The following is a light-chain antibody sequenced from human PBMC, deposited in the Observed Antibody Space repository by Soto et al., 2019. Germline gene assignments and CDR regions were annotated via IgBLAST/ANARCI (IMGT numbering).Light chain of an antibody. J-gene: IGKJ1*01. CDR2: DAS. Sequence: EIVMTQSPATLSVSPGERATLSCRASQGVSSYLAWYQQKPGQAPRLLIYDASNRATGIPARFSGSGSGTEFTLTISSLQTDDFSTYYCQQYHSYWTFGQGTKVDIK. CDR1: QGVSSY. V-gene: IGKV3D-15*01. CDR3: QQYHSYWT.